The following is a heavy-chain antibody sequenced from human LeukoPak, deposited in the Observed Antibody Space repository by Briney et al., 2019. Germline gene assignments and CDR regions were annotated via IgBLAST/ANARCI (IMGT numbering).Heavy chain of an antibody. CDR1: GFTFSSYA. CDR3: ARDKCSGGSCSFGY. V-gene: IGHV3-23*01. CDR2: ISGSGGST. D-gene: IGHD2-15*01. Sequence: GGSLGLSCAASGFTFSSYAMSWVGQAPGKGLEWVSAISGSGGSTYYADSVKGRFTISRDNSKNTLYLQMNSLRAEDTAVYYCARDKCSGGSCSFGYWGQGTLVTVSS. J-gene: IGHJ4*02.